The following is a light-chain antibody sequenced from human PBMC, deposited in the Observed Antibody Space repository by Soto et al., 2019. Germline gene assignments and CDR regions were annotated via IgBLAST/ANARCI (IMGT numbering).Light chain of an antibody. CDR1: QTLSTD. CDR3: QERSNWPRGT. J-gene: IGKJ4*01. CDR2: GAS. V-gene: IGKV3-11*01. Sequence: EIVLTQSPATLSLSPGERATLSCRASQTLSTDFAWYQHRPGPPPRLLIYGASKRAPGIPARFSGSGSGTAFTLTISRLESEDSAVYYCQERSNWPRGTFGGGTKVEIK.